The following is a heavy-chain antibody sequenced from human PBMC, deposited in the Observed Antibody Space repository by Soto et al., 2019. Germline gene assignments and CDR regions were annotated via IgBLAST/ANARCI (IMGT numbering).Heavy chain of an antibody. D-gene: IGHD3-9*01. Sequence: ASVKVSCKASGYTFTGYYMHWVRQAPGQGLEWMGWINPNSGGTNYEQKFQGWVTMTRDRSISTAYMELSRLGSDDTAVYYCARVGYDILTGSQYYFDYWGQGTLVTVSS. CDR1: GYTFTGYY. J-gene: IGHJ4*02. CDR3: ARVGYDILTGSQYYFDY. V-gene: IGHV1-2*04. CDR2: INPNSGGT.